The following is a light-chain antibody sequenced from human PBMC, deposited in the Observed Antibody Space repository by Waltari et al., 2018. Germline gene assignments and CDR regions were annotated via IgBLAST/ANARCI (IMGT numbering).Light chain of an antibody. CDR1: SSDVGGYNY. Sequence: QSALAQPPSASGSPGQSVTISCTGTSSDVGGYNYVSWYQQHPGKAPKLMIYEVSKRPSGVPDRVSGSKSGNTASLTVSGLQAEDEAAYYCSSYAGSNFVVFGGGTKVTVL. V-gene: IGLV2-8*01. CDR3: SSYAGSNFVV. J-gene: IGLJ2*01. CDR2: EVS.